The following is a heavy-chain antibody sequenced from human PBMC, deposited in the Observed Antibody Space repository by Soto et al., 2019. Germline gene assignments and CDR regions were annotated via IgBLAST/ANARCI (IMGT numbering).Heavy chain of an antibody. J-gene: IGHJ3*01. V-gene: IGHV1-46*01. Sequence: GASVKVSCKASGYTFTSYYMHWVRQAPGQGLEWMGLINPSGGGTTYAQRFQGRVTMTRDTSTTTVYMDLSSLRSEDTAVYFCAISRDTSGALDFWGQGTMVTVSS. CDR3: AISRDTSGALDF. D-gene: IGHD6-25*01. CDR2: INPSGGGT. CDR1: GYTFTSYY.